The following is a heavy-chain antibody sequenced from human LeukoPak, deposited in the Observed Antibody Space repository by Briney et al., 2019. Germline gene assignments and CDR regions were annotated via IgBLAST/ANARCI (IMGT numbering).Heavy chain of an antibody. CDR1: GYTFTDNH. V-gene: IGHV1-2*02. CDR2: IDSNSGGP. J-gene: IGHJ3*01. CDR3: ARERGIIAFDL. D-gene: IGHD2-21*01. Sequence: ASVKVSCRASGYTFTDNHIYWVRQAPGQGLECMGWIDSNSGGPNYAQKFQGRVTMARDTSISTTYMELSNLGSDDTAVYYCARERGIIAFDLWGQGTMVTVSS.